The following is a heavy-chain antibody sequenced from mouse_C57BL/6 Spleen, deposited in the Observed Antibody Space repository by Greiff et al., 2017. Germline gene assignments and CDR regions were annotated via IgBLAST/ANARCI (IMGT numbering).Heavy chain of an antibody. V-gene: IGHV5-9-1*02. D-gene: IGHD1-1*01. J-gene: IGHJ4*01. CDR1: GFTFSSYA. CDR3: TRWTGSPPYYAMDY. CDR2: ISSGGDYI. Sequence: EVQVVESGEGLVKPGGSLKLSCAASGFTFSSYAMSWVRQTPEKRLEWVAYISSGGDYIYYADTVKGRFTISRDNARNTLYLQMSSLKSEDTAMYYCTRWTGSPPYYAMDYWGQGTSVTVSS.